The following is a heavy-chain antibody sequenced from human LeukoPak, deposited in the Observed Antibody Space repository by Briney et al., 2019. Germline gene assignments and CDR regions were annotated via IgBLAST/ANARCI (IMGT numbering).Heavy chain of an antibody. CDR3: ARDIAAAVDY. Sequence: RGSLRLSCTASGFTFSSYWMHWVRQVPGKGLVWVSRINSAGISTNYADSVKGRFTISRDNAKNTLYLQMNSLRAEDTAIYYCARDIAAAVDYWGQGTLVTVSS. D-gene: IGHD6-13*01. CDR2: INSAGIST. J-gene: IGHJ4*02. CDR1: GFTFSSYW. V-gene: IGHV3-74*01.